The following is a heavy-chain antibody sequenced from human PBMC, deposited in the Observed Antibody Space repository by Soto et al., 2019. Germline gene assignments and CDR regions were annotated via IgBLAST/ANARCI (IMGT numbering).Heavy chain of an antibody. CDR2: IYSSGNT. Sequence: PSETLSLTCTVSGGSVSSNSYSWGWIRQSPGKGLEWIGNIYSSGNTYYHPSLKSRVTISVDTSKNQFSLKLSSVTAADTAVYYCARSTRTVTTFDYWGQGTLVTVSS. J-gene: IGHJ4*02. CDR3: ARSTRTVTTFDY. D-gene: IGHD4-17*01. V-gene: IGHV4-39*07. CDR1: GGSVSSNSYS.